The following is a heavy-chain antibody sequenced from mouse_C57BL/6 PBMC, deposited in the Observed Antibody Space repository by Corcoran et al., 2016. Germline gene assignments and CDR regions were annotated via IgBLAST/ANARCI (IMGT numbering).Heavy chain of an antibody. CDR3: ARSGDYAFAY. D-gene: IGHD2-4*01. V-gene: IGHV1-81*01. CDR1: GYTFTSYG. CDR2: IYPRSGNT. Sequence: QVQLQQSGAGLARPGASVKLSCKASGYTFTSYGISWVKQRTGQGLEWIGEIYPRSGNTYYNEKFKGKATLTADKSSSTAYMELRSLTSEDSAVYFCARSGDYAFAYWGQGTLVTVSA. J-gene: IGHJ3*01.